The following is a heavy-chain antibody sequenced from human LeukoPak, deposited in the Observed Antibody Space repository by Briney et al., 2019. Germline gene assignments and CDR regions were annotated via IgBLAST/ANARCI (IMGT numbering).Heavy chain of an antibody. CDR1: GGSISSSSYY. CDR2: IYYSGST. J-gene: IGHJ4*02. Sequence: PSETLSLTCTVSGGSISSSSYYWGWIRQPPGKGLEWIGSIYYSGSTYYNPSLKSRVTISVDTSKNQFSLKLSSVTAADTAVYYCARAGGWAPFDYWGQGTLVTVSS. V-gene: IGHV4-39*07. CDR3: ARAGGWAPFDY. D-gene: IGHD6-19*01.